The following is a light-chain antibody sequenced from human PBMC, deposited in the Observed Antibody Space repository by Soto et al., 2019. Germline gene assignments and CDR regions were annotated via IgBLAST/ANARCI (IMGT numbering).Light chain of an antibody. CDR3: SSYATSSPYV. J-gene: IGLJ1*01. V-gene: IGLV2-14*01. CDR1: SNDVGGYNY. CDR2: EVS. Sequence: QSALTQPASVSGSPGQSITISCTGTSNDVGGYNYVSWYQQHPGKAPKLVIYEVSHRPSGISDRFSGPKSGNTASLTISGLQVEDEADYYCSSYATSSPYVFGAGTKLTVL.